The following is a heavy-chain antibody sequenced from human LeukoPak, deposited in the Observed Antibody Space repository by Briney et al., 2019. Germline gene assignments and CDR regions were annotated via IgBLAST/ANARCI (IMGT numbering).Heavy chain of an antibody. V-gene: IGHV1-18*01. J-gene: IGHJ4*02. D-gene: IGHD6-13*01. CDR1: GYTFTSYG. CDR3: ARDLDPLMVAAAGIGY. CDR2: ISAYNGNT. Sequence: ASVKVSCKASGYTFTSYGISWVRQAPGQGLEWMGWISAYNGNTNYAQKLQGRVTMTTDTSTSTAYMELRGLRSDDTAVYYCARDLDPLMVAAAGIGYWGQGTLVTVSS.